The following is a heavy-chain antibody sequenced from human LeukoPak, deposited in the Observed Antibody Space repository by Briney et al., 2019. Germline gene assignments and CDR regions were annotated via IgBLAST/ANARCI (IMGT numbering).Heavy chain of an antibody. CDR1: GGSISSYY. CDR2: IYYSGST. Sequence: SETLSLTCTVSGGSISSYYWSWLQQPPGKGLEWIGYIYYSGSTNYNPSLKSRVTISVDTSKNQFSLKLSSVTAADTAVYYCARVVAAAGNNWFDPWGQGALVTVSS. CDR3: ARVVAAAGNNWFDP. D-gene: IGHD6-13*01. J-gene: IGHJ5*02. V-gene: IGHV4-59*12.